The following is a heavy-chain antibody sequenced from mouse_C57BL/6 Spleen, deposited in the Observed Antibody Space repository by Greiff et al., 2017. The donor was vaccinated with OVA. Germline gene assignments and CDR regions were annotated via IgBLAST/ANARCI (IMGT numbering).Heavy chain of an antibody. Sequence: EVKLMESGAELVRPGASVKLSCTASGFNIKDDYMHWVKQRPEQGLEWIGWIDPENGDTEYASKFQGKATITADTSSNTAYLQLSSLTSEDTAVYYCTTPSDYWGQGTTLTVSS. CDR3: TTPSDY. CDR1: GFNIKDDY. J-gene: IGHJ2*01. CDR2: IDPENGDT. V-gene: IGHV14-4*01.